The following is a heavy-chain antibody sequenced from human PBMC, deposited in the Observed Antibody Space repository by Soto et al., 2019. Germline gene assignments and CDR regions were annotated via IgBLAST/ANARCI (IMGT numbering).Heavy chain of an antibody. CDR1: GYTFTDSH. J-gene: IGHJ4*02. D-gene: IGHD3-10*01. Sequence: ASVKVSCKASGYTFTDSHIHWVRQAPGQGLEWLGWINPKSGDTYYPQKFQGRITMTRDTSMSTAYMELRSLRSDDTAVYYCARVNYYGSGSYYPTRTFDYWGQGTLVTVSS. CDR3: ARVNYYGSGSYYPTRTFDY. V-gene: IGHV1-2*02. CDR2: INPKSGDT.